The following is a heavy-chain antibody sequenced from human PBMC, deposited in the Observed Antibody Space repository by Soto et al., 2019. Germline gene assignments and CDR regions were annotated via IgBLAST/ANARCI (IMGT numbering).Heavy chain of an antibody. CDR2: IWYDGSNK. CDR1: GFTFSSYG. Sequence: LRLSCAASGFTFSSYGMHWVRQAPGKGLEWVAVIWYDGSNKYYADSVKGRFTISRDNSKNTLYLQMNSLRAEDTAVYYCARAYCGGDCYAYYYYGMDVWGQGTTVTVSS. D-gene: IGHD2-21*02. J-gene: IGHJ6*02. CDR3: ARAYCGGDCYAYYYYGMDV. V-gene: IGHV3-33*01.